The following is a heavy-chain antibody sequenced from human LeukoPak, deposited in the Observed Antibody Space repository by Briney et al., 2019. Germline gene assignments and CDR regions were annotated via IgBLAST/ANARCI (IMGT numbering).Heavy chain of an antibody. J-gene: IGHJ6*03. D-gene: IGHD3-10*01. Sequence: GGSLRLSCAASGFTFDDYAMHWVRQAPGKGLEWVSGISWSSDNIDYADSVKGRFTISRDNAKNSLYLQMNSLRAEDTAVYYCARVGVTMVREPRHYYYYYYMDVWGKGTTVTISS. V-gene: IGHV3-9*01. CDR3: ARVGVTMVREPRHYYYYYYMDV. CDR2: ISWSSDNI. CDR1: GFTFDDYA.